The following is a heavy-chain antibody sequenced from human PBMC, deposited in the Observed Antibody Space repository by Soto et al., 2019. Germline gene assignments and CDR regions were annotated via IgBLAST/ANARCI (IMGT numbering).Heavy chain of an antibody. V-gene: IGHV4-34*01. J-gene: IGHJ4*02. CDR2: INHSGST. CDR3: AGRRYGSGRTSGGFDY. D-gene: IGHD3-10*01. CDR1: GGSFSGYY. Sequence: SETLSLTCAVYGGSFSGYYWSWIRQPPGKGLEWIGEINHSGSTNYNPSLKSRVTISVDTSKNQFSLKLSSVTAADTAVYYCAGRRYGSGRTSGGFDYWGQGTLVTVSS.